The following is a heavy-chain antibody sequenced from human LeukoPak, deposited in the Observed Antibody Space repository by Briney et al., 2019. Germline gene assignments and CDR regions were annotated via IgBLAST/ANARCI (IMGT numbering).Heavy chain of an antibody. CDR3: ARESPSTFYFDY. V-gene: IGHV1-46*01. J-gene: IGHJ4*02. CDR1: GYTFTSNY. D-gene: IGHD1-1*01. CDR2: IYPRDGST. Sequence: ASVKVSCKASGYTFTSNYIHWVRQAPGQGLEWMGMIYPRDGSTSYAQKFQGRITMTRDTSTSTVYMELSSLNSEDTAVYYCARESPSTFYFDYWGQGTLVTVSS.